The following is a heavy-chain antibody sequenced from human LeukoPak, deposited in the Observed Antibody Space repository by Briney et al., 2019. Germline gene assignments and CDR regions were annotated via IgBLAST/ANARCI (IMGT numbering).Heavy chain of an antibody. Sequence: PSETLSLTCTVSGGSISSGGYYWSWIRQHPGKGLEGIGYIYYSGSTYYNPSLKGRVTISVDTSKNHFSPKLSSVTAADTAVYYCARGPFYYYDRTINAFDIWGQGTMVTVSS. CDR1: GGSISSGGYY. CDR3: ARGPFYYYDRTINAFDI. V-gene: IGHV4-31*03. CDR2: IYYSGST. D-gene: IGHD3-22*01. J-gene: IGHJ3*02.